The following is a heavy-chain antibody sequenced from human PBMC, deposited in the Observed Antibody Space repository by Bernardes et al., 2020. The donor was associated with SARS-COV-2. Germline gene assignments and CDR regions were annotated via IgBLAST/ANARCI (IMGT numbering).Heavy chain of an antibody. Sequence: SRTTLGKPTQTLTLTCPFSGFSLSPSGVGVGWIRQPPGKALEWLALIYWDDDKRYSPSLKSRLTITKDTSKNQVVLTMTNMDPVDTATYYCAHSYQLRYFDWLSHPYYFDYWGQGTLVTVSS. CDR2: IYWDDDK. D-gene: IGHD3-9*01. CDR3: AHSYQLRYFDWLSHPYYFDY. V-gene: IGHV2-5*02. CDR1: GFSLSPSGVG. J-gene: IGHJ4*02.